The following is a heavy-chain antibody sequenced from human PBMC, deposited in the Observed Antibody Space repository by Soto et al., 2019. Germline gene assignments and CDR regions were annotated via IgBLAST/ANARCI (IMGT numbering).Heavy chain of an antibody. Sequence: ESGGGLVQPGGSLRLSCTASGFSLSDHYVDWVRQAPGKGLEWVGRTRNKANSYTTEYAASVRGRFTISSDDSRNSLYLQMDRLKTEDTAVYYCCAVFTAAGNYAVDYWSQGTLVIVS. J-gene: IGHJ4*01. CDR3: CAVFTAAGNYAVDY. CDR1: GFSLSDHY. V-gene: IGHV3-72*01. D-gene: IGHD3-16*01. CDR2: TRNKANSYTT.